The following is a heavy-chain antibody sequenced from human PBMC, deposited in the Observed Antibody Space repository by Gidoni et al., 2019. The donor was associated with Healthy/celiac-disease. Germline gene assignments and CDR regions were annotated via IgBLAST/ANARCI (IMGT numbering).Heavy chain of an antibody. CDR2: IYHSGST. D-gene: IGHD3-16*01. Sequence: QLQLQESGSGLVKPSQTLSLTCAVSGGSISSGGYSWSWIRQPPGKGLEWIGYIYHSGSTYYNPSLKSRVTISVDRSKNQFSLKLSSVTAADTAVYYCARSIGENGGAFPPDAFDIWGQGTMVTVSS. J-gene: IGHJ3*02. CDR3: ARSIGENGGAFPPDAFDI. V-gene: IGHV4-30-2*01. CDR1: GGSISSGGYS.